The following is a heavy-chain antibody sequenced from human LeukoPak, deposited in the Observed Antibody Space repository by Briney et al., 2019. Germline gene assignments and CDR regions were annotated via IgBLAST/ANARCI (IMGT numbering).Heavy chain of an antibody. CDR3: ARVPRYPIAVADY. J-gene: IGHJ4*02. Sequence: TSETLSLTCAVYGGSFSGYYWSWIRQPPGKGLEWIGEINHSGTTNYNPSLKSRVTISVDTSKNQFSLKLSSVTAADTAVYYCARVPRYPIAVADYWGQGTLVTVSS. CDR2: INHSGTT. D-gene: IGHD6-19*01. CDR1: GGSFSGYY. V-gene: IGHV4-34*01.